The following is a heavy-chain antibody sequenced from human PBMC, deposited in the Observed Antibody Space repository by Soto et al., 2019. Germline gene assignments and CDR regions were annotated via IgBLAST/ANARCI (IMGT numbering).Heavy chain of an antibody. D-gene: IGHD6-19*01. Sequence: SSETLSLTCTVSGGSISSSSYYWGWIRQPPGKGLEWIGSIYYSGSTYYNPSLKSRVTISVDTSKNQFSLKLSSVTAADTAVYYRARQRSSGWYKLRYFDYWGQGTLVTVSS. CDR3: ARQRSSGWYKLRYFDY. J-gene: IGHJ4*02. CDR1: GGSISSSSYY. CDR2: IYYSGST. V-gene: IGHV4-39*01.